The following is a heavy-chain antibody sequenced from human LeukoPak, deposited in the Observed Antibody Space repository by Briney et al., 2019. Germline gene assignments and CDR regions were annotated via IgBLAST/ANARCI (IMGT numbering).Heavy chain of an antibody. D-gene: IGHD3-16*02. J-gene: IGHJ4*02. CDR2: ISSSSSYI. CDR3: ARGSVEITFGGVIVIPYDY. Sequence: GGSLRLSCAASGFTFSSYSMNWVRQAPGKGLGWVSSISSSSSYIYYADSVKGRFTISRDNAKNSLYLQMNSLRAEDTAVYYCARGSVEITFGGVIVIPYDYWGQGTLVTVSS. CDR1: GFTFSSYS. V-gene: IGHV3-21*01.